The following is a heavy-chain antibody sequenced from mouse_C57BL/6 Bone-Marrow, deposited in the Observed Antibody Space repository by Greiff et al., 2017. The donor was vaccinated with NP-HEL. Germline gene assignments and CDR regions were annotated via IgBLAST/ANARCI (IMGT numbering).Heavy chain of an antibody. J-gene: IGHJ4*01. D-gene: IGHD1-1*01. CDR3: AREDGSSYGYYAMDY. Sequence: VQVVESGAELARPGASVKLSCKASGYTFTSYGISWVKQRTGQGLEWIGEIYPRSGNTYYNEKFKGKATLTADKSSSTAYMELRSLTSEDSAVYFCAREDGSSYGYYAMDYWGQGTSVTVSS. CDR1: GYTFTSYG. V-gene: IGHV1-81*01. CDR2: IYPRSGNT.